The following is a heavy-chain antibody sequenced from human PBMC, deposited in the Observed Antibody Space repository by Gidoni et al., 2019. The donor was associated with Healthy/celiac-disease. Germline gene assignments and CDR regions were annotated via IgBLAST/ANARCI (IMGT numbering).Heavy chain of an antibody. J-gene: IGHJ6*03. CDR1: GFTLSSYC. CDR2: ISSSSSYI. V-gene: IGHV3-21*01. Sequence: EVQLVESGGGLVKPGGSLRLSCAASGFTLSSYCLDWVRQAPGKGLEWVSSISSSSSYIYYADSVKGRFTISRDNAKNSLYLQMNSLRAEDTAVYYCARFPGDIVATIENYCYYYMDVWGKGTTVTVSS. CDR3: ARFPGDIVATIENYCYYYMDV. D-gene: IGHD5-12*01.